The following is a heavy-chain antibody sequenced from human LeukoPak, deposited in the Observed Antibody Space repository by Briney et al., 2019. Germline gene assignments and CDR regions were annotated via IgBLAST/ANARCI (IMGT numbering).Heavy chain of an antibody. CDR2: ISSSSSSI. J-gene: IGHJ2*01. D-gene: IGHD3-10*01. CDR1: GFTFSSYS. CDR3: ARSRGGWYFDL. Sequence: PGGSLKLSCAVSGFTFSSYSMNWVRQAPGKGLEWVSYISSSSSSIYYADSVKGRFTISRDNAKNSLYLQMNSLRAEDTAVYYCARSRGGWYFDLWGRGTLVTVSS. V-gene: IGHV3-48*01.